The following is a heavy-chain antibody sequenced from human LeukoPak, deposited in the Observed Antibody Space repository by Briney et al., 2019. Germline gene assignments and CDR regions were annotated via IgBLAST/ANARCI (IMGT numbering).Heavy chain of an antibody. J-gene: IGHJ4*02. CDR3: AKGIIYVLGVDY. CDR1: GFTFSSYA. CDR2: ISGSGGST. Sequence: RGSLRLSCAASGFTFSSYAMSWVRQAPGKGLEWVSAISGSGGSTYYADSVKGRFTISRDNSKNTLYLQMNSLRAEDTAVYYRAKGIIYVLGVDYWGQGTLVTVSS. D-gene: IGHD1-26*01. V-gene: IGHV3-23*01.